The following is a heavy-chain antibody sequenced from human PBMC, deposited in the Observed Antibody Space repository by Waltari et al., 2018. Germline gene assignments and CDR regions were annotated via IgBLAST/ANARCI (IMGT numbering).Heavy chain of an antibody. Sequence: QVQLVESGGGVVQPGRSLRLSCAASGFTFSSYGMHWVRQAPGKGLEWVAVIWYDGSNKYYADSVKGRFTISRDNSKNTLYLQMNSLRAEDTAVYYCAKAPYDFWSCYFTYYYYMDVWGKGTTVTVSS. CDR2: IWYDGSNK. CDR1: GFTFSSYG. D-gene: IGHD3-3*01. J-gene: IGHJ6*03. V-gene: IGHV3-33*06. CDR3: AKAPYDFWSCYFTYYYYMDV.